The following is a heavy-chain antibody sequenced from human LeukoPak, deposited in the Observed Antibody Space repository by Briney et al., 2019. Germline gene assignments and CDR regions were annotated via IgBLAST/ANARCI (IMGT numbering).Heavy chain of an antibody. V-gene: IGHV4-59*08. Sequence: PSETLSLTCTVSGDSISNYSWSWIRQPPGKGLEWIGYIYYSESTNYNPTLKSRVTILVDTTKIQFSLELVSVTASDTAIYYCARHRYTGGSEDYWGQGNVIMVSA. D-gene: IGHD7-27*01. CDR3: ARHRYTGGSEDY. CDR2: IYYSEST. J-gene: IGHJ4*02. CDR1: GDSISNYS.